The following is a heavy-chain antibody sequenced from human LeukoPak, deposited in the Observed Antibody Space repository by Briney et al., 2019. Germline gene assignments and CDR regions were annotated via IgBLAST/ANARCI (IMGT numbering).Heavy chain of an antibody. CDR1: GFTFSSYA. J-gene: IGHJ6*03. CDR2: ISGSGGST. CDR3: AKVGVAVSYYYYMDV. Sequence: PGGSLRLSCAASGFTFSSYAMSWVRQAPGKGLEWVSAISGSGGSTYYADSVKGRFTISRDNSKNTLYLQMNSLRAEDTAVYYCAKVGVAVSYYYYMDVWGKGTTVTISS. V-gene: IGHV3-23*01. D-gene: IGHD3-3*01.